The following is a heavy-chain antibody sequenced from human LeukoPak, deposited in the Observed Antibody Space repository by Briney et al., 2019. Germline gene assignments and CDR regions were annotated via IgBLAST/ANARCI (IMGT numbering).Heavy chain of an antibody. CDR2: IYTSGST. V-gene: IGHV4-4*09. Sequence: SETLSLTCTVSGGSISSYYWSWIRQPPGKGLEWIGSIYTSGSTNYKPSLKSRVTISVDTSKNQFSLELSSVTAADTAVYYCARGKTPGYRDAFDIWGQGTMVTVSS. CDR3: ARGKTPGYRDAFDI. D-gene: IGHD4-23*01. J-gene: IGHJ3*02. CDR1: GGSISSYY.